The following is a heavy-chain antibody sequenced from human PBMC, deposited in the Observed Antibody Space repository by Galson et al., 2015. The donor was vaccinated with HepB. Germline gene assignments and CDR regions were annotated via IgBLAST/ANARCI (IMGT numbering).Heavy chain of an antibody. Sequence: SLRLSCAGSGFTFSSHPMYWVRQAPGTGLDFVSSISSIGSTTYSADSVRGRFTISRDNSKNSLCLQMSSVRAEDTAVYYCVRDGFRGFRYGLYGFDYWGQGTLVTVSS. CDR1: GFTFSSHP. CDR2: ISSIGSTT. CDR3: VRDGFRGFRYGLYGFDY. V-gene: IGHV3-64*04. D-gene: IGHD5-18*01. J-gene: IGHJ4*02.